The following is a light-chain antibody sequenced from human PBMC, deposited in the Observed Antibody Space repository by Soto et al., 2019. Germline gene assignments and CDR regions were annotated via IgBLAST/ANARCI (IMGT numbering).Light chain of an antibody. V-gene: IGLV2-11*01. CDR1: SSDVGGYNY. CDR2: DVS. Sequence: QSALTQPRSVSGSPGQSVTISCTGTSSDVGGYNYVSWYQQYPGTAPKLMIYDVSLRPSGVPDRFSGSKSGNTASLTISGLQAEDEADYYCCSYAGTYTFYVFGSGTKVPS. J-gene: IGLJ1*01. CDR3: CSYAGTYTFYV.